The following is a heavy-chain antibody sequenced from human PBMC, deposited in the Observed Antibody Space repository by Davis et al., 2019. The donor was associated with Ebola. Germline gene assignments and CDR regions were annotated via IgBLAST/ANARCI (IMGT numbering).Heavy chain of an antibody. CDR1: GGSISSSNW. J-gene: IGHJ6*02. CDR3: ARGSDFWSGYYPRGKYGMDV. Sequence: MPSETLSLTCAVSGGSISSSNWWSWVRQPPGKGLEWVGAIYHSGSTNYNPSLKSRVTISVDTSKNQFSLKLSAVTAADTAVYYCARGSDFWSGYYPRGKYGMDVWGQGTTVTVSS. D-gene: IGHD3-3*01. CDR2: IYHSGST. V-gene: IGHV4-4*02.